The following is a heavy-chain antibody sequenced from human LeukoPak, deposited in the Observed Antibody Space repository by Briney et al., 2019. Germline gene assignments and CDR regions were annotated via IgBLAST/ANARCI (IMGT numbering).Heavy chain of an antibody. CDR1: GGSISSYY. CDR3: ARDPGNWKWGNYYYYGMDV. V-gene: IGHV4-59*01. J-gene: IGHJ6*04. CDR2: IYYSGST. D-gene: IGHD1-1*01. Sequence: SETLSLTCTVSGGSISSYYWSWLRQPPGKGLAWVEYIYYSGSTNYNPSLKSRVTISVGTSKNQFSLKLSSVTAADTAVYYCARDPGNWKWGNYYYYGMDVWGKGTTVTVSS.